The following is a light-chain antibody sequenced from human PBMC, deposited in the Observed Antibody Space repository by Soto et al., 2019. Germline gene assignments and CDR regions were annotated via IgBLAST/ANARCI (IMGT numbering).Light chain of an antibody. CDR2: EGS. V-gene: IGKV1-5*03. CDR3: QQYKTYSRT. Sequence: DIQMTQSPSTLSASVGDRITITCRASQSINTWLAWYQQKPGEAPKLLIYEGSTLESGVPSRFSGSGSGTEFTLTISRLQPDDFATFYCQQYKTYSRTFGQGNKVEVK. J-gene: IGKJ1*01. CDR1: QSINTW.